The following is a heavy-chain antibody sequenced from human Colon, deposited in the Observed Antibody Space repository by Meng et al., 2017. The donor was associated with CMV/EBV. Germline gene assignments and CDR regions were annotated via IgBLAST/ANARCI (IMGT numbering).Heavy chain of an antibody. CDR2: INPISGGT. D-gene: IGHD3-3*01. CDR1: GFTFRAYY. J-gene: IGHJ4*02. Sequence: SCNASGFTFRAYYIHWVRQAPGQGLEWVGRINPISGGTTYAQKFKGRVTLTRDTSISTDYMEVGSLTSDDTAVYFCARELESGGLDYWGQGTLVTVSS. V-gene: IGHV1-2*06. CDR3: ARELESGGLDY.